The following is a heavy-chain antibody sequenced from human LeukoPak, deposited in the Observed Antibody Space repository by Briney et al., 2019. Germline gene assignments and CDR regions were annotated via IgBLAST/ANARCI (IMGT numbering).Heavy chain of an antibody. D-gene: IGHD2-2*02. Sequence: GGSLRLSCAASGFTFRSDAMSWVRQAPGKGLEWVSGISGSGGTTYYADSVKGRFTISRDNSKNTLYLQMNSLRAEDTAVYYCAKHHCSSTSCYRVFDFWGQGALVTVSS. J-gene: IGHJ4*02. CDR3: AKHHCSSTSCYRVFDF. V-gene: IGHV3-23*01. CDR1: GFTFRSDA. CDR2: ISGSGGTT.